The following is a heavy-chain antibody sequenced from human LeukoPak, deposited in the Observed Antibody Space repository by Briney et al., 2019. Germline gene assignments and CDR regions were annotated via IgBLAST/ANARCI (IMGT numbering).Heavy chain of an antibody. Sequence: PGGSLRLSCAASGFTFSGYYMSWIRQAPGKGLERVSCISSSGSTIYYADSVKGRFTISRDNAKNSLYLQMNSLRAEDTAVYYCARDPPSGWFDPWGQGTLVTVSS. J-gene: IGHJ5*02. V-gene: IGHV3-11*01. CDR3: ARDPPSGWFDP. CDR1: GFTFSGYY. CDR2: ISSSGSTI. D-gene: IGHD6-19*01.